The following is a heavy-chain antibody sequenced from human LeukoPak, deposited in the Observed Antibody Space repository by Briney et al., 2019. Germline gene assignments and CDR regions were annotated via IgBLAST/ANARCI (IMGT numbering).Heavy chain of an antibody. CDR3: TRDSVYSYGLTELGF. V-gene: IGHV3-49*03. J-gene: IGHJ4*02. Sequence: GSLILSCTGSGFTFNDYGINWLRQDPGKGLGWVGFIRSKAYGGTTEFAASVKDRFTISRDDSKSIAYLQMNSLKTEDTAVYYCTRDSVYSYGLTELGFWGQGALVTVSS. CDR1: GFTFNDYG. CDR2: IRSKAYGGTT. D-gene: IGHD5-18*01.